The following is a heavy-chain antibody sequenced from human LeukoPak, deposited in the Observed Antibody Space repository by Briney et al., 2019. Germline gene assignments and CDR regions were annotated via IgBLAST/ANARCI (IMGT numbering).Heavy chain of an antibody. CDR2: INPSGGST. J-gene: IGHJ4*02. CDR1: GYTFTSYY. D-gene: IGHD3-22*01. V-gene: IGHV1-46*01. Sequence: GASVKVSCKASGYTFTSYYMHWVRQAPGQGLGWMGIINPSGGSTSYAQKFQGRVTMTRDMSTSTVYMELSSLRSEDTAVYYCARDGGTYYYDSSGPFDYWGQGTLVTVSS. CDR3: ARDGGTYYYDSSGPFDY.